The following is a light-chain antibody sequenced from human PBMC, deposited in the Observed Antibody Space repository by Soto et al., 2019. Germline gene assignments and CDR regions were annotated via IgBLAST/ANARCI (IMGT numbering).Light chain of an antibody. CDR3: QQRSNWPRAT. V-gene: IGKV3-11*01. Sequence: EIVLTQSPATLSLSPGERATLSCRASQSVSSYLAWYQQKPGQAPRLLIYDASNRATGIPARFSGSGSGTDFTLTINSLEPEDFAVYYCQQRSNWPRATFGQGTKVEIK. CDR1: QSVSSY. J-gene: IGKJ1*01. CDR2: DAS.